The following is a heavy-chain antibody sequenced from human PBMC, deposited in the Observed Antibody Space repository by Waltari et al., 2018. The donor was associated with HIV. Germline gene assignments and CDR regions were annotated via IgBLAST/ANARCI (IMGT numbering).Heavy chain of an antibody. CDR1: GNTFSTPYY. Sequence: QVQLQQSGPGLVKPAKTLFLTCVMSGNTFSTPYYWGWVRQSPGRGLEWLGIVFHDGSSHINPSLKGRLSITLDSTDDLLSLTLRSVTAADTAFYFCVRVVKKTSVTYDSFFFDRWGRGTLVTVSS. D-gene: IGHD3-3*01. V-gene: IGHV4-38-2*01. CDR2: VFHDGSS. CDR3: VRVVKKTSVTYDSFFFDR. J-gene: IGHJ4*02.